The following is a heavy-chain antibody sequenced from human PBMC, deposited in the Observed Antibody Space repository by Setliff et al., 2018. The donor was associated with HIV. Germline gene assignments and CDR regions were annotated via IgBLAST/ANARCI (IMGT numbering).Heavy chain of an antibody. CDR2: ISGSGGSP. Sequence: PSETLSLSCAASGLTFSSYAMSWVRQAPGKGLEWVSSISGSGGSPYYADSVKGRFTISRDNSKNTLYPQMNSLRAEDTAVYYCAKDLVYYDSSGDLDYWGQGTLVTVSS. D-gene: IGHD3-22*01. CDR1: GLTFSSYA. V-gene: IGHV3-23*01. CDR3: AKDLVYYDSSGDLDY. J-gene: IGHJ4*02.